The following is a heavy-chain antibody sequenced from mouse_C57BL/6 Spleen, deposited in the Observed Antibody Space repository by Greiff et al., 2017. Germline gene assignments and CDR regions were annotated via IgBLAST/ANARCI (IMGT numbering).Heavy chain of an antibody. CDR2: IDPSVSSI. Sequence: QVQLQQPGAELVRPGTSVKLSCKASGYTFTSYWMHWVKQRPGQGLEWIGVIDPSVSSIHFTQKFKGKATLTVDTSSSTAYMQLSSLTAEDSAVYYCARWGCSSYGGYFDVWGTGTTVTVSS. J-gene: IGHJ1*03. D-gene: IGHD1-1*01. CDR1: GYTFTSYW. V-gene: IGHV1-59*01. CDR3: ARWGCSSYGGYFDV.